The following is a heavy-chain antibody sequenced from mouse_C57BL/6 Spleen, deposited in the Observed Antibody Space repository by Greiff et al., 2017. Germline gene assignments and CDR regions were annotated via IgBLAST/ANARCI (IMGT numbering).Heavy chain of an antibody. CDR2: IHPNSGST. J-gene: IGHJ2*01. CDR3: ARWGGVYCFDY. Sequence: QVQLQQSGAELVKPGASVKLSCKASGYTFTSYWMHWVKQRPGQGLEWIGMIHPNSGSTNYNEKFKSKATLTVEQSSSTASMQLSSLTSEDSAVYVCARWGGVYCFDYWGQGTTLTVSS. V-gene: IGHV1-64*01. CDR1: GYTFTSYW.